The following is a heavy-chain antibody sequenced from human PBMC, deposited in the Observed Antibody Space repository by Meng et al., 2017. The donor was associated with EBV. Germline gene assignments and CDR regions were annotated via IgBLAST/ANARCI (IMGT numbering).Heavy chain of an antibody. Sequence: QLRWHDSGPGLVKPSKTLSLACTVSGGSISSSSYYWGWIRQAPGKGLEWIGSIYYSGSTYYNPSLKSRVTISVDTSKNQFSLKLSSVTVADTAVYYCADYSSWGQGTLVTVSS. CDR3: ADYSS. V-gene: IGHV4-39*07. J-gene: IGHJ4*02. CDR1: GGSISSSSYY. D-gene: IGHD4-11*01. CDR2: IYYSGST.